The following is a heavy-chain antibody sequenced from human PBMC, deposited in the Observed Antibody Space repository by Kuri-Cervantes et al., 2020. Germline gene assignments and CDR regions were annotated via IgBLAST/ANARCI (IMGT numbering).Heavy chain of an antibody. CDR3: AVGSSSWYAFFDY. V-gene: IGHV4-31*01. CDR2: IYYSGST. D-gene: IGHD6-13*01. CDR1: GGSISSGGFY. Sequence: SETLSLTCTVSGGSISSGGFYWSWVRQHPGKGLEWIGYIYYSGSTYYNPSLKSQVTIPVDTSKNQFSLKLSSVTAADTAVYYCAVGSSSWYAFFDYWGQGTLVTVSS. J-gene: IGHJ4*02.